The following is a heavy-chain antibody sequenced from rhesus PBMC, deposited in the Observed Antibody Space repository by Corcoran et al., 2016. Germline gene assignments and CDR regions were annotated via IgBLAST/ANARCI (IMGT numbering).Heavy chain of an antibody. V-gene: IGHV4-65*01. CDR1: GGSVSSSNW. CDR3: ARVGRWLALDY. CDR2: ISGSSGST. Sequence: QVQLQESGPGLVKPSETLSLTCAVSGGSVSSSNWWSWIRQPPGKGLEWIGYISGSSGSTNYNPSLKSRGTISTDTSKNQFSLKLSSVTAADTAGYYCARVGRWLALDYWGQGVLVTVSS. J-gene: IGHJ4*01. D-gene: IGHD6-37*01.